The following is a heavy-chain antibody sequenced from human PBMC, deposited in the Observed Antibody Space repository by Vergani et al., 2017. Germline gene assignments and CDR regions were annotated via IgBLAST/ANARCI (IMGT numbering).Heavy chain of an antibody. CDR2: ISYDGSNK. CDR3: AKDIQEVVPAAPDY. V-gene: IGHV3-30*18. D-gene: IGHD2-2*01. Sequence: QVQLVESGGGVVQPGRSLRLSCAASGFTFSSYGMHWVRQAPGKGLEWVAVISYDGSNKYYADSVKCRFTISRDNSKNTLYLQRNSLRAEDTAVYYCAKDIQEVVPAAPDYWGQGTLVTVSS. CDR1: GFTFSSYG. J-gene: IGHJ4*02.